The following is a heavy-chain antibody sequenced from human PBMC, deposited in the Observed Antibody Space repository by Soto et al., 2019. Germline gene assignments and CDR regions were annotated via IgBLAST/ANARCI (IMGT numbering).Heavy chain of an antibody. D-gene: IGHD3-16*01. Sequence: GGSLRLSCAASGFTFSSYAMSWVRQAPGKGLEWVSAISGSGGSTYYADSVKGRFTISRNNSKNTLYLQMNSLRAEDTAVYYCAKGFLGDPGGAIAFDIWGQGTMVTVSS. CDR1: GFTFSSYA. V-gene: IGHV3-23*01. CDR2: ISGSGGST. J-gene: IGHJ3*02. CDR3: AKGFLGDPGGAIAFDI.